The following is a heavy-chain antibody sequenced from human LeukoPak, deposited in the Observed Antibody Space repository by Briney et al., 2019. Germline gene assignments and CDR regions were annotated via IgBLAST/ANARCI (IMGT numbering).Heavy chain of an antibody. D-gene: IGHD6-13*01. J-gene: IGHJ6*02. CDR3: AKDSQQLVLSYYYGMDV. Sequence: PGGSLRLSCAASGLTLSSYWMHCVRQAPGKGREWVSAFCGCGGSTYYADSVKGRFTVSRDNSKNTLYLQMNSLRAEDTAVYYCAKDSQQLVLSYYYGMDVWGQGTTVTVSS. CDR1: GLTLSSYW. CDR2: FCGCGGST. V-gene: IGHV3-23*01.